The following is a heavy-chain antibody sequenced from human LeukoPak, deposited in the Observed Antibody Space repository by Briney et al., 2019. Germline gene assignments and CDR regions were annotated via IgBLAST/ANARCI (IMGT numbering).Heavy chain of an antibody. CDR3: ARDPVHYYYGMDV. J-gene: IGHJ6*02. D-gene: IGHD6-6*01. CDR2: IWYDGSNK. V-gene: IGHV3-33*01. Sequence: GGSLRLSCAASGFTFSSYGMHWVRQAPGKGLEWVAVIWYDGSNKYYADSVKGRFTISRDNSKNALYLQMNSLRAEDTAVYYCARDPVHYYYGMDVWGQGTTVTVSS. CDR1: GFTFSSYG.